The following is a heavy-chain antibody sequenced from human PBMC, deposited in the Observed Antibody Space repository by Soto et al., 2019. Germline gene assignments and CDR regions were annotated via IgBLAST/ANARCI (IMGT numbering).Heavy chain of an antibody. Sequence: PSETLSLTCDVSGDTISTGGYTWAWIRQPPGKALEWIGHTYHSGNPYYNPSLKSRVIISVDTSNNKFSLTLSSVTAADTAVYYCVRHLGAGFFGDSGPDYWGQGILVTVSS. D-gene: IGHD1-26*01. CDR3: VRHLGAGFFGDSGPDY. CDR2: TYHSGNP. CDR1: GDTISTGGYT. V-gene: IGHV4-30-2*03. J-gene: IGHJ4*02.